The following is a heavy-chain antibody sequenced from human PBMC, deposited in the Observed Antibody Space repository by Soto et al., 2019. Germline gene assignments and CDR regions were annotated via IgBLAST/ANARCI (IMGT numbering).Heavy chain of an antibody. J-gene: IGHJ6*02. CDR2: IRSKAYAGTT. Sequence: GSLRLSCTTSGFSFSDYAMSWVRQAPGKGLEWVGFIRSKAYAGTTEYAASVKGRFTTSRDDSKSIAYLQMDGLKIEDTGVYYCTSNYNNYEYYGMDVWGQGTTVTVSS. CDR1: GFSFSDYA. V-gene: IGHV3-49*04. CDR3: TSNYNNYEYYGMDV. D-gene: IGHD4-4*01.